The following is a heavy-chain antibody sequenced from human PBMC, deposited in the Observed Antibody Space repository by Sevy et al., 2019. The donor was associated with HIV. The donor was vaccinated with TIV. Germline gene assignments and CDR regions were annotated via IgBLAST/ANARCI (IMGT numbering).Heavy chain of an antibody. CDR3: ASAGHSYGLFDY. CDR2: MCHTGIT. J-gene: IGHJ4*02. CDR1: GGSISSYC. V-gene: IGHV4-59*13. Sequence: SETLSLTCTVSGGSISSYCCNWIRQSPGKGLEWIGYMCHTGITNYNPSLKSRVTISLDTSRNQFSLRLSSVTAADTAVYYCASAGHSYGLFDYWGQGTLVTVSS. D-gene: IGHD5-18*01.